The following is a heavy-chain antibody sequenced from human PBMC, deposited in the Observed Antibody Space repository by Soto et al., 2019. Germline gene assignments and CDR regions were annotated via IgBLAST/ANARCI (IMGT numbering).Heavy chain of an antibody. Sequence: EVQLLDSGGGLVQPGGSLRLSCADSGFTFSNYAMTWVRQGPGKGLEWVSGISGSGGRSYYADSVKGRFTISRDNSKSTLYLRMNSLRAEDTAVYYCAKAYFVWSSEQPYYFDYWGQGTLVTVSS. J-gene: IGHJ4*02. D-gene: IGHD3-16*01. V-gene: IGHV3-23*01. CDR2: ISGSGGRS. CDR1: GFTFSNYA. CDR3: AKAYFVWSSEQPYYFDY.